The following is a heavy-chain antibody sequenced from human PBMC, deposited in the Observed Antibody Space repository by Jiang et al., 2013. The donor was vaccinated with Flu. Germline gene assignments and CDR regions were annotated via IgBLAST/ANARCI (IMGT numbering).Heavy chain of an antibody. V-gene: IGHV1-69*01. CDR3: ARGMSGTHSENFDY. CDR2: MLPILSKT. Sequence: SGAEVKRPGSSVKLSCKASGGTFTTFSFTWVRQAPGQGLEWMGGMLPILSKTNYARKFEGRLTITADHSTDTAYMELSGLTSDDTAVYYCARGMSGTHSENFDYWGQGTLLTVSS. J-gene: IGHJ4*02. D-gene: IGHD1-26*01. CDR1: GGTFTTFS.